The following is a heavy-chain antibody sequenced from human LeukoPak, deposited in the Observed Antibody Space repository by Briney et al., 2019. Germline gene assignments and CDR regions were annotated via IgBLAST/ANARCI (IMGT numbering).Heavy chain of an antibody. CDR1: GYTFTGYY. Sequence: GASVKVSCXASGYTFTGYYMHWVRQAPGQGLEWMGRINPNSGGTNYAQKFQGRVTMTRDTSISTAYMELSRLRSDDTAVYYCASPPSDTAMATHDAFDIWGQGTMVTVSS. J-gene: IGHJ3*02. V-gene: IGHV1-2*06. CDR2: INPNSGGT. CDR3: ASPPSDTAMATHDAFDI. D-gene: IGHD5-18*01.